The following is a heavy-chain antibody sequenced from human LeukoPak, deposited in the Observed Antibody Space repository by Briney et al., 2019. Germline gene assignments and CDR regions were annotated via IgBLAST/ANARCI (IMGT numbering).Heavy chain of an antibody. CDR1: GFPFRAYG. Sequence: PGGSLRLSCATSGFPFRAYGIHWVRQAAGKGLEWVAFIRYDGTSKYYIDSVKGRFSISRGTSMNTVSLQMNSLRDEDTAMYYCAKEDKGYSFGFDAFDTWGQGTMVTVSA. CDR3: AKEDKGYSFGFDAFDT. V-gene: IGHV3-30*02. D-gene: IGHD5-18*01. J-gene: IGHJ3*02. CDR2: IRYDGTSK.